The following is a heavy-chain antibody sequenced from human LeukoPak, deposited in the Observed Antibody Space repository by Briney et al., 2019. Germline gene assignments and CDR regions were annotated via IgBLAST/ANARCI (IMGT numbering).Heavy chain of an antibody. J-gene: IGHJ3*02. CDR1: GYTFTGYY. D-gene: IGHD5-12*01. V-gene: IGHV1-46*01. CDR2: INFSGGTT. CDR3: ASRRDGSNYAAFDI. Sequence: ASVKVSCKASGYTFTGYYMHWVRQAPGQGLEWMGIINFSGGTTSYPQKFQGRVTMTRDTSTSTVYMELNSLRSEDTAVYYCASRRDGSNYAAFDIWGQGTMVTVSS.